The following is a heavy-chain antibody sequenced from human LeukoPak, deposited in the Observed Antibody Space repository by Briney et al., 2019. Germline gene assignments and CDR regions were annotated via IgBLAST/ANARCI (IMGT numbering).Heavy chain of an antibody. CDR2: ISYDGSNK. Sequence: GGSLRLSCAASGFTFSSYGMHWVRQAPGKGLEWVAVISYDGSNKYYADSVKGRFTISRDNSKNTLYLQMNSLRAEDTAVYYCAKERRNYYYGSGSLVFDPWGQGTLVTVSS. J-gene: IGHJ5*02. CDR1: GFTFSSYG. D-gene: IGHD3-10*01. V-gene: IGHV3-30*18. CDR3: AKERRNYYYGSGSLVFDP.